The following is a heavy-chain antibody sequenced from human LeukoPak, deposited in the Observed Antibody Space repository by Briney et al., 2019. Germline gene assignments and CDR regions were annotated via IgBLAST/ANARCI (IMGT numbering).Heavy chain of an antibody. Sequence: SETLSLTCTVSGGSISSYYWSWMRQPPGKGLEWIGYIYYSGSTNYNPSLKSRVTLSVDTSKNQFSLKLSSVTAADTAVYYCARQFRGAMIDWFDPWGQGTLVTVSS. J-gene: IGHJ5*02. D-gene: IGHD3-22*01. V-gene: IGHV4-59*08. CDR3: ARQFRGAMIDWFDP. CDR2: IYYSGST. CDR1: GGSISSYY.